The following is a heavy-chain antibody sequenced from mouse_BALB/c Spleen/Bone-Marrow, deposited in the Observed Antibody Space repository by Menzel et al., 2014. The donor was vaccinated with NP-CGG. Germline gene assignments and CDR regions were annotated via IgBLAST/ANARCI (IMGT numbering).Heavy chain of an antibody. CDR3: TRSRDYCSDY. D-gene: IGHD2-13*01. CDR1: GYSFTSYW. Sequence: DVKLQESGTVLARPGASVKMSCRASGYSFTSYWMHWVKQRPGQGLDLIGAINPGNSETSYNQRFKDKAKLTAVTPANTAYMDVSSLTNEDSAVYYCTRSRDYCSDYWVQGTTLTVSS. V-gene: IGHV1-5*01. J-gene: IGHJ2*01. CDR2: INPGNSET.